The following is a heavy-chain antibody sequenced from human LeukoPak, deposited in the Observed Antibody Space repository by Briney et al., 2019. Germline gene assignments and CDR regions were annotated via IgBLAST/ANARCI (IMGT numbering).Heavy chain of an antibody. J-gene: IGHJ3*02. Sequence: GSLRLSCAASGFTFSDYYMSWIRQAPGKGLERVSYISSSGSTIYYADSVKGRFTISRDNAKNSLYLQMNSLRAEDTAVYYCARRISSSWYNYAFEIWGQGTMVTVSS. D-gene: IGHD6-13*01. CDR1: GFTFSDYY. V-gene: IGHV3-11*04. CDR2: ISSSGSTI. CDR3: ARRISSSWYNYAFEI.